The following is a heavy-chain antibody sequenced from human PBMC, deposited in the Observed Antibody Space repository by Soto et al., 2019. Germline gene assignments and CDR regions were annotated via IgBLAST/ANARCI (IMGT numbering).Heavy chain of an antibody. CDR1: GGSISSYY. J-gene: IGHJ4*02. V-gene: IGHV4-59*12. Sequence: SETLSLTCTVSGGSISSYYWSWIRQPPGKGLEWIGYIYYSGSTNYNPSLKSRVTISVDTSKNQFSLKLSSVTAADTAVYYCARDYQWEPNYFDYWGQGTLVTVSS. CDR3: ARDYQWEPNYFDY. D-gene: IGHD1-26*01. CDR2: IYYSGST.